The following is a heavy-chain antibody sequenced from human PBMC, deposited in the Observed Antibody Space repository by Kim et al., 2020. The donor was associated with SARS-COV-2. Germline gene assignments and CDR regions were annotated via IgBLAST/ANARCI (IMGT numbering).Heavy chain of an antibody. V-gene: IGHV4-59*08. Sequence: SETLSLTCSISSGSISPYFWSWVRQPPGKGLEWIGFIHYSARTSYNPSLKSRVTISVDTSKNQFSLELRSVTAADTAVYYCARLGSGWPNIDYWGQGTLVTVSS. CDR2: IHYSART. D-gene: IGHD6-19*01. CDR3: ARLGSGWPNIDY. CDR1: SGSISPYF. J-gene: IGHJ4*02.